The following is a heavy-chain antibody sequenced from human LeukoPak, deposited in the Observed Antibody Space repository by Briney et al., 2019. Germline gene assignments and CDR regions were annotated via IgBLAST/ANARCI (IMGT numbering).Heavy chain of an antibody. Sequence: SVKVSCKASGGTFSSYAISWVRQAPGQGLEWTGGIIPIFGTANYAQKFQGRVTITADESTSTAYMELSSLRSEDTAVYYCARAERGYSYGYEVYFDYWGQGTLVTVSS. J-gene: IGHJ4*02. CDR3: ARAERGYSYGYEVYFDY. CDR2: IIPIFGTA. D-gene: IGHD5-18*01. V-gene: IGHV1-69*13. CDR1: GGTFSSYA.